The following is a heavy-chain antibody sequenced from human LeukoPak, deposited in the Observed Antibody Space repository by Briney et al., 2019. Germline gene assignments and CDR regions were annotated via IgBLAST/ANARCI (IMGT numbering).Heavy chain of an antibody. CDR3: ARDRGQQLVKGYYYMDV. CDR1: GDSVSSNSAA. CDR2: TYYRSKWYN. Sequence: SQTLSLTCAISGDSVSSNSAAWNWIRQSPSRGLEWLGRTYYRSKWYNAYAVSVKSRITINPDTSKNQFSLQLNSVTPEETAVYYCARDRGQQLVKGYYYMDVWGKGTTVTISS. V-gene: IGHV6-1*01. D-gene: IGHD6-13*01. J-gene: IGHJ6*03.